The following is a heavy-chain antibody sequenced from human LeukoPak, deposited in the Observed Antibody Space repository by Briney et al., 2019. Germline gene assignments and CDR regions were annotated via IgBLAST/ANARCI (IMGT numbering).Heavy chain of an antibody. CDR2: INHSGST. D-gene: IGHD6-13*01. CDR3: ARHVSSSWRTEYFQH. V-gene: IGHV4-34*01. J-gene: IGHJ1*01. Sequence: PSETLSLTCAVYGGSFSGYYWSWIRQPPGKGLEWIGEINHSGSTNYNPSLKSRVTISVDTSKNQFSLKPSSVTAADTAVYYCARHVSSSWRTEYFQHWGQGTLATVSS. CDR1: GGSFSGYY.